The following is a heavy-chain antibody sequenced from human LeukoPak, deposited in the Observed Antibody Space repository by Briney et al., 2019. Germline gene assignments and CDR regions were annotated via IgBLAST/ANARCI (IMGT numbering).Heavy chain of an antibody. D-gene: IGHD3-10*01. CDR1: GFTFSSYG. J-gene: IGHJ4*02. CDR3: ARGSLYTSGTYSPRFDY. V-gene: IGHV3-30*02. CDR2: IRYDGSNK. Sequence: PGGSLRLSCAASGFTFSSYGVHWVRQAPGKGLEWVAFIRYDGSNKHYADSVKGRFTMSRDNSKNTLYLQMNSLRAEDTAVYYCARGSLYTSGTYSPRFDYWGQGTLVTVSS.